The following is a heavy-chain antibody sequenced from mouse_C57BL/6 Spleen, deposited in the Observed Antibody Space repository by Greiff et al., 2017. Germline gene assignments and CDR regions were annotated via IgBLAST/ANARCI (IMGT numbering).Heavy chain of an antibody. J-gene: IGHJ4*01. CDR1: GYTFTSYW. CDR3: ERLSYGYDGYAMYY. Sequence: VQLQQPGAELVKPGASVKMSCTASGYTFTSYWITWVKQRPGQGLEWIGDIYPGSGSTNYNEKFKGKATLTVDTSSSTAYLQLSGLTAEDSAVYYCERLSYGYDGYAMYYWGQGTSVTVSS. CDR2: IYPGSGST. D-gene: IGHD2-2*01. V-gene: IGHV1-55*01.